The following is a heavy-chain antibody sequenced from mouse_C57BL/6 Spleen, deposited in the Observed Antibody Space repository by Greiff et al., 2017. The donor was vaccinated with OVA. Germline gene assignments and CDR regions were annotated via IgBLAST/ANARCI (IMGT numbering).Heavy chain of an antibody. J-gene: IGHJ2*01. D-gene: IGHD1-1*01. CDR2: INTSNGGT. Sequence: QVQLQQPGTELVKPGASVKLSCKASGYTFTSYWMHWVKQRPGQGLEWIGNINTSNGGTNYNEKFKSKATLTVDKSSSTAYMQLSSLTSEDSAVYYCARSSITTVGFDDWGQGTTLTVSS. V-gene: IGHV1-53*01. CDR1: GYTFTSYW. CDR3: ARSSITTVGFDD.